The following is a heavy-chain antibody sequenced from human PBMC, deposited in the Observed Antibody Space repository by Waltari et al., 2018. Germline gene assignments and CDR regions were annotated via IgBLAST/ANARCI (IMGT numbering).Heavy chain of an antibody. CDR2: IKPNSGGT. D-gene: IGHD6-13*01. V-gene: IGHV1-2*06. J-gene: IGHJ3*02. Sequence: QVQLVQSGAEVKKPGASVKVSCKASGYTFTGYYIHCVRQAPGQGLEWMGRIKPNSGGTNYEKKFQGRVTMTRDTSISTAYMELSRLRSDDTAVYYCAQSYSSSWYNAFDIWGQGTMVTVSS. CDR1: GYTFTGYY. CDR3: AQSYSSSWYNAFDI.